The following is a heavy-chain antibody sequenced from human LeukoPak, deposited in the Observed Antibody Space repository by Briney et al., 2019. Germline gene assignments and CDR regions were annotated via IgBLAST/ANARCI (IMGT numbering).Heavy chain of an antibody. CDR2: IWYDGSNK. CDR1: GFTFSSYG. J-gene: IGHJ4*02. D-gene: IGHD6-6*01. V-gene: IGHV3-33*01. Sequence: GGSLRLSCAASGFTFSSYGIHWVRQAPGKXLEWVAVIWYDGSNKYYADSVKGRFTISRDNSKNTLYLQMNSLRAEDTAVYYCARMDSSSSGSWTYFDYWGQGTLVTVSS. CDR3: ARMDSSSSGSWTYFDY.